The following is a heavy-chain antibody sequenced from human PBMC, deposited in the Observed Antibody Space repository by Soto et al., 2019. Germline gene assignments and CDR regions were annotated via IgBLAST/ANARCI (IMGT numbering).Heavy chain of an antibody. J-gene: IGHJ6*03. Sequence: QVQLQESGPGLVKPSGTLSLTGAVSSVAISSSNLWRWVRQTPGKGLEWIGEVYHSGSTKYNPALWGRGGICLSKSQTGCARKLGSAISTYAVVYYWARVSRHLWFGQFTGEVYHYMDVWGKGTTVSVSS. V-gene: IGHV4-4*02. CDR1: SVAISSSNL. CDR3: ARVSRHLWFGQFTGEVYHYMDV. D-gene: IGHD3-10*01. CDR2: VYHSGST.